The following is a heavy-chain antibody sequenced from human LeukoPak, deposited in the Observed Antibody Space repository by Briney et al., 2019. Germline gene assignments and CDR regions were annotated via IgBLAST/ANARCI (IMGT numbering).Heavy chain of an antibody. CDR2: VDHAGSGT. Sequence: PGGSLRLSCAASGFTFTSYWMHWVRQPPGQGLVWVSRVDHAGSGTAYADSVTGRFTISRDNAKNTVYLQMNSLRAEDTAVYYCATDLGWGQGTLVTVSS. V-gene: IGHV3-74*01. J-gene: IGHJ4*02. D-gene: IGHD4-17*01. CDR1: GFTFTSYW. CDR3: ATDLG.